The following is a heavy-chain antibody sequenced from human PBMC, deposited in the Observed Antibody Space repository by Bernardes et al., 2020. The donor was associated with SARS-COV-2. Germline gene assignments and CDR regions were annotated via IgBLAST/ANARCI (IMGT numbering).Heavy chain of an antibody. Sequence: GGSLRLSCAASGFTFSSYAMSWVRQAPGKGLEWVSAISGSGGSTYYADSEKGRFTISRDNSKNTLYLQMNSLRAEDTAVYYCAPEYDSSGPPTHAFDIWGQGTMVTVSS. D-gene: IGHD3-22*01. CDR1: GFTFSSYA. CDR3: APEYDSSGPPTHAFDI. V-gene: IGHV3-23*01. CDR2: ISGSGGST. J-gene: IGHJ3*02.